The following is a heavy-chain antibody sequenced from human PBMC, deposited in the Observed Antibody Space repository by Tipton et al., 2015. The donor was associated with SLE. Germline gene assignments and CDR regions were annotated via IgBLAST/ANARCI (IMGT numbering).Heavy chain of an antibody. D-gene: IGHD2-15*01. Sequence: TLSLTCTVSGGSISSYYWSWIRQPAGRGLEWIGRIYTSGNTNYNPSLKSRVTLSVDTSKNQFSLKLSSVIAADTAIYYCAREDVGYCNGGSCPYYFDYWGQGTMVTVSS. CDR2: IYTSGNT. J-gene: IGHJ4*02. CDR1: GGSISSYY. V-gene: IGHV4-4*07. CDR3: AREDVGYCNGGSCPYYFDY.